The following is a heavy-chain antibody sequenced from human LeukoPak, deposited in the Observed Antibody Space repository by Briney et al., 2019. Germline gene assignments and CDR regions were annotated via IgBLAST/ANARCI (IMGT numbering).Heavy chain of an antibody. CDR1: GYSISSGYY. Sequence: SETLSLTCAVSGYSISSGYYWGWIRQPPGKGLEWIGSIYHSGSTYYNPALKSRVTISVDTSKNQFCMMLSSVTAADTAVYYCASQPSGPDAFDIWGQGTMVTVSS. CDR2: IYHSGST. V-gene: IGHV4-38-2*01. CDR3: ASQPSGPDAFDI. J-gene: IGHJ3*02. D-gene: IGHD3-10*01.